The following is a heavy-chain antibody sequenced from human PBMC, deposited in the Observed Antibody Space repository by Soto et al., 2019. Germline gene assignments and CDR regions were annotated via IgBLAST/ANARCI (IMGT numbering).Heavy chain of an antibody. D-gene: IGHD3-10*01. J-gene: IGHJ3*02. CDR3: ARVWGGAFDI. V-gene: IGHV4-39*07. CDR1: GGSISSSSYY. Sequence: SETLSLTCTVSGGSISSSSYYWGWIRQPPGKGLEWIGSIFYSGSTNYNPSLKSRVTISVDTSKNQFSLRLSSVTAADTAVYYCARVWGGAFDIWGQGTMVTVSS. CDR2: IFYSGST.